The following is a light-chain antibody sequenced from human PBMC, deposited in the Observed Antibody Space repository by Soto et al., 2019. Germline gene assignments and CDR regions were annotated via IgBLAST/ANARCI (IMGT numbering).Light chain of an antibody. CDR2: LAS. CDR1: QAVNTR. CDR3: HQRQIWPRT. V-gene: IGKV3-11*01. Sequence: EIVLTQSPATLSSFPGDRVTLSCRASQAVNTRLAWYQHKPGQAPRLLIYLASNRAAGVPARFSGSGSGTDFTLTISNVEPEDFAVYYCHQRQIWPRTFGQGTKVDSK. J-gene: IGKJ1*01.